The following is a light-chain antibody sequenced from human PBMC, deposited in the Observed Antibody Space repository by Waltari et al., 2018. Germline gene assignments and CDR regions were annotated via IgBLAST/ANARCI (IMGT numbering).Light chain of an antibody. CDR3: QQYGSSPPGGT. CDR1: QSVSSSY. CDR2: GAS. V-gene: IGKV3-20*01. Sequence: EIVLTQSPGTLSLSPGERATLSCRASQSVSSSYLAWYQQQPGQAPRLLIYGASSRATGIPDRFSGSGSGTDFTLTISRLEPEDFAVYYCQQYGSSPPGGTFGQGTKLEIK. J-gene: IGKJ2*02.